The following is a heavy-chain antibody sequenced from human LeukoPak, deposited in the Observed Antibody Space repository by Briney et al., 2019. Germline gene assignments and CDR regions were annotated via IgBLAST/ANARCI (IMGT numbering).Heavy chain of an antibody. D-gene: IGHD2-2*02. V-gene: IGHV1-2*02. CDR1: GYTFTGYY. CDR2: INPNSGGT. CDR3: AGPRRSQLLYGWFDP. J-gene: IGHJ5*02. Sequence: ASVKVSCKASGYTFTGYYMHWVRQAPGQGLEWMGWINPNSGGTNYAQKFQGRVTMTRDTSISTAYMELSRLRSDDTAVYYCAGPRRSQLLYGWFDPWGQGTLVTVSS.